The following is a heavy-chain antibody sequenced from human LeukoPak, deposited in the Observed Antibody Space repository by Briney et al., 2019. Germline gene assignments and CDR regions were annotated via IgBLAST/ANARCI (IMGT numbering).Heavy chain of an antibody. D-gene: IGHD2-2*01. CDR3: ARGTPAGCSSTSCYGTLRVPPMAEYYYYYYGMDV. CDR2: MNPNSGNT. J-gene: IGHJ6*02. Sequence: EASVKVSCKASGYTFTSYDINWVRQATGQGLEWMGWMNPNSGNTGYAQKFQGRVTMTRNTSISTAYMELSSLRSEDTAVYYCARGTPAGCSSTSCYGTLRVPPMAEYYYYYYGMDVWGQGTTVTVSS. V-gene: IGHV1-8*01. CDR1: GYTFTSYD.